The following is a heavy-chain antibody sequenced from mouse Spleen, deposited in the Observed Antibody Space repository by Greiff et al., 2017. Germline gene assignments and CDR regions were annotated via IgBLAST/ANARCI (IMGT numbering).Heavy chain of an antibody. CDR3: ARGDGSSPWFAY. CDR1: GFSLTSYG. V-gene: IGHV2-2*01. CDR2: IWSGGST. J-gene: IGHJ3*01. D-gene: IGHD1-1*01. Sequence: VQLVESGPGLVQPSQSLSITCTVSGFSLTSYGVHWVRQSPGKGLEWLGVIWSGGSTDYNAAFISRLSISKDNSKSQVFFKMNSLQADDTAIYYCARGDGSSPWFAYWGQGTLVTVSA.